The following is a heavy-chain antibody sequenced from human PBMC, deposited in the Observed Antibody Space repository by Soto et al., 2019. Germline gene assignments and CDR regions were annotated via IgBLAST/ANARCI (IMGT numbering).Heavy chain of an antibody. CDR1: SDSIAGENW. D-gene: IGHD6-25*01. CDR3: ARVLSSGSGWMYSFDC. V-gene: IGHV4-4*02. J-gene: IGHJ4*02. Sequence: QVQLQESGPGLVKPSETLSLTCTVSSDSIAGENWWSWVRQPPGMGLEGIGALLQTGSTNYNPSLKGRVTIEVDKSKHPFSLKLISATAADTAVYYCARVLSSGSGWMYSFDCWGQGTLVSVSS. CDR2: LLQTGST.